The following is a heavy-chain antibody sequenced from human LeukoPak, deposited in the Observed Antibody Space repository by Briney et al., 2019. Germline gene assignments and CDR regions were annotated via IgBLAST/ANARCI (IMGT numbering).Heavy chain of an antibody. CDR2: MWSDGSNK. D-gene: IGHD4-11*01. CDR3: ARDDSSFAPFDY. CDR1: GFTFSSYA. J-gene: IGHJ4*02. V-gene: IGHV3-33*08. Sequence: GGSLRLSCAASGFTFSSYAMSWVRQAPGKGLEWVSFMWSDGSNKYYANSVKGRFTISRDNSKNTLYLQMNSLKVEDTAVYYCARDDSSFAPFDYWGQGTLVTVSS.